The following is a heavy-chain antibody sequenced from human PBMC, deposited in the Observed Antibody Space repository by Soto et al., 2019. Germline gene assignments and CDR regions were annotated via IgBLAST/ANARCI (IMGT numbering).Heavy chain of an antibody. J-gene: IGHJ6*02. Sequence: PGGSLRLSCAASGFTFSDSWMTWFRQAPGKGLEWVADMKHDGGETYYVDSVKGRFTISRDNAKASLYLQMNSLRVEDTAVYYCARVDCVPSNCYNLYYGRDVWGQGTTVTVSS. CDR3: ARVDCVPSNCYNLYYGRDV. V-gene: IGHV3-7*04. CDR2: MKHDGGET. D-gene: IGHD2-2*02. CDR1: GFTFSDSW.